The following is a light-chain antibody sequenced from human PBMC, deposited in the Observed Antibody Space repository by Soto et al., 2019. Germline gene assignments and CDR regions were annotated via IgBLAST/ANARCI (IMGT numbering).Light chain of an antibody. Sequence: EIVLTQSPGTLSLSPGERATLSCRASQSVSSSYLAWYQQKPGQAPRLLIYGASSRATGIPDRFSGSGSGTDFTLTISRLEPEDVAVYYCQQYGSSPHITFGPGTKVDIK. CDR2: GAS. CDR3: QQYGSSPHIT. J-gene: IGKJ3*01. V-gene: IGKV3-20*01. CDR1: QSVSSSY.